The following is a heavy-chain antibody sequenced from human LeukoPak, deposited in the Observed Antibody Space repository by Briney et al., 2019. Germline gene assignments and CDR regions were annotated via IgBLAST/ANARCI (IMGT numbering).Heavy chain of an antibody. D-gene: IGHD3-22*01. CDR3: AKGTAYYYDSSGYSDY. Sequence: GGSLRLSCAASGFTFRSYAKSWVRQAPGKGLEWVSAISGSGGSTYYADSVKGRFTISRDNSKNTLYLQMNSLRAEDTAVYYCAKGTAYYYDSSGYSDYWGQGTLVTVSS. CDR1: GFTFRSYA. J-gene: IGHJ4*02. CDR2: ISGSGGST. V-gene: IGHV3-23*01.